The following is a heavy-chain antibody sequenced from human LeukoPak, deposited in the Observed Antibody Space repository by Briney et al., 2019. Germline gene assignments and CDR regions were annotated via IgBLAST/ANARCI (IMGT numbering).Heavy chain of an antibody. V-gene: IGHV1-2*02. J-gene: IGHJ4*02. CDR3: ATLGRNDPNDY. D-gene: IGHD1-1*01. CDR2: INPNSGGT. CDR1: GYMFRNYY. Sequence: ASVKVSCKASGYMFRNYYIYWVRHAPGQGLEWMGWINPNSGGTNYAQKFQGRVTMTRDTSISTAYMELSRLRSDDTAVYYCATLGRNDPNDYWGQGTLVTVSS.